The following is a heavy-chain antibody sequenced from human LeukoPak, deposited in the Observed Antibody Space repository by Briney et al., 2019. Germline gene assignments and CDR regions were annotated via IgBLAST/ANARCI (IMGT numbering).Heavy chain of an antibody. CDR2: IIPILGIA. D-gene: IGHD6-19*01. Sequence: GASVKVSCKASGGTFSSYAISWVRQAPGQGLEWMGRIIPILGIANYAQKFQGRVTITADKSTSTAYMELSSLRSEDTAVYYCARRIAVAGCDAFDIWGQGTMVTVSS. V-gene: IGHV1-69*04. CDR3: ARRIAVAGCDAFDI. CDR1: GGTFSSYA. J-gene: IGHJ3*02.